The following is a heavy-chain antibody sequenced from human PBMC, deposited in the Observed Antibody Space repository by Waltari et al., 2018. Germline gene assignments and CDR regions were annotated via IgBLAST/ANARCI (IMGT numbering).Heavy chain of an antibody. Sequence: QVQLVQSGAEVKKPGSSVKVSCKASGGTFSSYAISWVRQAPGQGLEWMGGVIPILGIANDAQKFQGRVTITADKSTSTAYMELSSLRSEDTAVYYCARGNSWYFKRHYGMDVWGQGTTVTVSS. V-gene: IGHV1-69*10. CDR3: ARGNSWYFKRHYGMDV. CDR2: VIPILGIA. CDR1: GGTFSSYA. D-gene: IGHD6-13*01. J-gene: IGHJ6*02.